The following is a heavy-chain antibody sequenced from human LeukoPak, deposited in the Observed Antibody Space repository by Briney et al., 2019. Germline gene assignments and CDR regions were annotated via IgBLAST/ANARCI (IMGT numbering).Heavy chain of an antibody. D-gene: IGHD2-2*01. J-gene: IGHJ6*03. V-gene: IGHV3-30*02. CDR3: ARVKDRSNSSCYFYYYYMDV. CDR2: IRYDGSNK. Sequence: GGSLRLSCAASGFTFSSYGMHWVRQAPGKGLEWVAFIRYDGSNKYYADSVKGRFTISRDNSKNTLYLQMNSLRSDDTAVYYCARVKDRSNSSCYFYYYYMDVWGKGTTVTISS. CDR1: GFTFSSYG.